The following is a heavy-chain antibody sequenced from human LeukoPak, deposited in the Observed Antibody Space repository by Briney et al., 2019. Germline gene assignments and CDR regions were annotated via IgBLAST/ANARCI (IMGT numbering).Heavy chain of an antibody. Sequence: PGGSLRLSCAASGFTFSSYGMHWVRQAPGKGLEWVAFIRYDGSNKYYADSVKGRFTISRDNSKNTLYLQMNSLRAEDTAVYYCAKGRRYSSSWYEVYFDYWGQGTLVTVSS. J-gene: IGHJ4*02. V-gene: IGHV3-30*02. D-gene: IGHD6-13*01. CDR3: AKGRRYSSSWYEVYFDY. CDR2: IRYDGSNK. CDR1: GFTFSSYG.